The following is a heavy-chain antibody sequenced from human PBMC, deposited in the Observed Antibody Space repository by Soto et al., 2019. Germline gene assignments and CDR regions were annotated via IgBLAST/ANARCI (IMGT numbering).Heavy chain of an antibody. Sequence: SETLSLTCTVSGGSISSYYWSWIRQPPGKGLEWIGYIYYSGSTNYNPFLKSRVTISVDTSKNQFSLKLSSVTAADTAVYYCARHLITNDAFDIWGQGTMVTVSS. J-gene: IGHJ3*02. CDR3: ARHLITNDAFDI. CDR1: GGSISSYY. D-gene: IGHD1-20*01. V-gene: IGHV4-59*08. CDR2: IYYSGST.